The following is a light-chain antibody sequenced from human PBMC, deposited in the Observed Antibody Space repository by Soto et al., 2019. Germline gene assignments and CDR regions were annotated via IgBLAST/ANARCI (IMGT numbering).Light chain of an antibody. Sequence: QSALTQPASVSGSPGQSITISCTGTSSDVGGYNSVSWYQQHPGKAPKLMIYDVINRPSGVANRFSGSKSGNKASLTISGLHADDAADYYCISYTCSIHRLVFGGGTKVTV. J-gene: IGLJ2*01. CDR1: SSDVGGYNS. CDR2: DVI. V-gene: IGLV2-14*01. CDR3: ISYTCSIHRLV.